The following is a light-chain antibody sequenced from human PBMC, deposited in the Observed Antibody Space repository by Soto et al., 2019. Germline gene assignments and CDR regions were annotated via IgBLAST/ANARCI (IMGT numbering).Light chain of an antibody. V-gene: IGKV1-5*03. Sequence: DIQMTQSPSTLSASVRDRVTITCRASQSISSWLAWYQQKPGKAPKLLIYKASTLKSGVPSRFSGSGSGTEFTLTISSLQSEDFAVYYCQQYNNWPTFGQGTRLEIK. CDR3: QQYNNWPT. CDR2: KAS. J-gene: IGKJ5*01. CDR1: QSISSW.